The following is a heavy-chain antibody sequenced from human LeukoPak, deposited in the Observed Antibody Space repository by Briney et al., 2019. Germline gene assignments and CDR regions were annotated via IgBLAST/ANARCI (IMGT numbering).Heavy chain of an antibody. CDR2: ISWNSGSI. Sequence: GGSLRLSCAASGFTFDDYAMHWVRHAPGKGLEWVSGISWNSGSIGYADSVKGRFTISRDNAKNSLYLQMNSLRAEDTAVYYCAKFTLWFESNFDYWGQGTLVTVSS. V-gene: IGHV3-9*01. CDR1: GFTFDDYA. J-gene: IGHJ4*02. CDR3: AKFTLWFESNFDY. D-gene: IGHD3-10*01.